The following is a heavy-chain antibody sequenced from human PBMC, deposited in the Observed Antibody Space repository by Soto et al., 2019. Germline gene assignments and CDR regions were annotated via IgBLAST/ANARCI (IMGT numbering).Heavy chain of an antibody. J-gene: IGHJ6*02. V-gene: IGHV3-66*01. CDR3: AKEEDTAMVMGYYGMDV. D-gene: IGHD5-18*01. CDR2: LYSGGTA. CDR1: GFTVSSKY. Sequence: GGSLRLSCAASGFTVSSKYMNWVRQAPGKGLEWVSVLYSGGTAYYADSVKGRFIISRDNSKNTLYLQMNSLRAEDTAVYYCAKEEDTAMVMGYYGMDVWGQGTTVTVS.